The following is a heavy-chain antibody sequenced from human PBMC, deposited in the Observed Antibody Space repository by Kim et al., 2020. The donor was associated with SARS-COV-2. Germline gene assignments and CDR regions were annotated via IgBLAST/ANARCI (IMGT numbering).Heavy chain of an antibody. J-gene: IGHJ4*02. CDR1: GGSFSGYY. CDR3: ARGRDNCRGDRCYSLAVY. CDR2: ISDSGST. Sequence: SETLSLTCAVYGGSFSGYYWSWIRQPPGKGLEWIGEISDSGSTNYNPSLKSRVTISIDTSKNQFSLKLSSVTAADTAVYYCARGRDNCRGDRCYSLAVYWGQGTLVTVSS. V-gene: IGHV4-34*01. D-gene: IGHD2-15*01.